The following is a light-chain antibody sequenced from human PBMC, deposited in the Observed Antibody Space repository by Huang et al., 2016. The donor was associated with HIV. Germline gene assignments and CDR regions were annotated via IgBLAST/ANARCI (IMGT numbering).Light chain of an antibody. CDR2: AAS. J-gene: IGKJ1*01. CDR1: QSVGSN. V-gene: IGKV3-15*01. CDR3: QQYNNWPRT. Sequence: EIVMTQSPAYLSVSPGERATLSGRASQSVGSNLAWYQQKPGQAPRLLIYAASTRANGIPARFGGSGSGTEFTLTISSLQSEDFAVYYCQQYNNWPRTCGQGTKVEIK.